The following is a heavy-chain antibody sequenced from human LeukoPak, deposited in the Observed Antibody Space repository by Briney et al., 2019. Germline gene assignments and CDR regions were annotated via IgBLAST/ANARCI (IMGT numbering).Heavy chain of an antibody. Sequence: GGSLRLSCAASGFTFSSYGMHWVRQAPGKGLEWVAVISYDGSNKYYADSVKGRFTISRDNSENTLYLQMNSLRAEDTAVYYCAKEGDPQAFDYWGQGTLVTVSS. V-gene: IGHV3-30*18. CDR1: GFTFSSYG. D-gene: IGHD3-16*01. CDR2: ISYDGSNK. CDR3: AKEGDPQAFDY. J-gene: IGHJ4*02.